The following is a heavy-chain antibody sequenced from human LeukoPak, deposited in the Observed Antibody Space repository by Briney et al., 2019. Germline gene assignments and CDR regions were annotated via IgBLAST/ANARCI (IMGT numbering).Heavy chain of an antibody. CDR1: GFTFSSYS. CDR2: ISSSSSYI. D-gene: IGHD2-2*01. V-gene: IGHV3-21*01. CDR3: ARYVVVPAGNFDY. J-gene: IGHJ4*02. Sequence: PGGSLRLSCAASGFTFSSYSMNWVRQAPGKGLEWVSSISSSSSYIYYADSLKGRFTISRDNAKNSLYLQMNSLRAEDTAVYYCARYVVVPAGNFDYWGQGTLVTVSS.